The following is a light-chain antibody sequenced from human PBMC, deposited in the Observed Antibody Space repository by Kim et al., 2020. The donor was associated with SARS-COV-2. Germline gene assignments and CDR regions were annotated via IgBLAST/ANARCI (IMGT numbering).Light chain of an antibody. CDR2: RAS. Sequence: EIVLTQSPGTLSLSPGERATLSCRASQSVSDNFLAWYQQKPGQAPRLLIYRASNRATGIPDRLSGSGSGTDFSLTISRLDPEDFAVYYCQQYDISPYTFGQGTKLEI. CDR1: QSVSDNF. V-gene: IGKV3-20*01. CDR3: QQYDISPYT. J-gene: IGKJ2*01.